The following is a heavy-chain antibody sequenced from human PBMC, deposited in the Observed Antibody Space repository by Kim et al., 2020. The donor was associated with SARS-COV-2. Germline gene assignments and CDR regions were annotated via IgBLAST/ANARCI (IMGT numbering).Heavy chain of an antibody. J-gene: IGHJ4*02. V-gene: IGHV3-66*01. Sequence: DKPYYVESVKGKLTISREKSKNTLYLEMSSLRVEDTAVYYCATNLAAAGVVWGQGTLVTVSS. CDR3: ATNLAAAGVV. CDR2: DKP. D-gene: IGHD6-13*01.